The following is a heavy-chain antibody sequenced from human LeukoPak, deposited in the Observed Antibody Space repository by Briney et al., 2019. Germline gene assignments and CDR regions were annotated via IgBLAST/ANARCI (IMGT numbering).Heavy chain of an antibody. V-gene: IGHV1-69*04. CDR1: GGTFSSYA. CDR3: ARDTVTTVRHYYYGMDV. J-gene: IGHJ6*02. CDR2: IIPILGIA. D-gene: IGHD4-11*01. Sequence: SVKVSCKASGGTFSSYAISWVRQAPGQGLEWMGRIIPILGIANYAQKFQGRVTITADKSTSTAYMELSSLRSEDTAVYYCARDTVTTVRHYYYGMDVWGQGTTVTVSS.